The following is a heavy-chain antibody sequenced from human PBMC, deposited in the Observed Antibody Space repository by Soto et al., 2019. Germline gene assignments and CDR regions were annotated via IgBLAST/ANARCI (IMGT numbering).Heavy chain of an antibody. CDR1: GYSFSTSW. D-gene: IGHD3-22*01. V-gene: IGHV5-51*01. CDR2: IYPGDSDT. CDR3: ARHPSYYHDNSEYKYRFDY. Sequence: EVQLVQSGAEVKKPGESLKISCKGSGYSFSTSWIGWVRQVPGKGLEYVGIIYPGDSDTRYSPSFQGQVIISADKSISTAYLQWSSLKASDTAMYYCARHPSYYHDNSEYKYRFDYWGQGTLVTVSS. J-gene: IGHJ4*02.